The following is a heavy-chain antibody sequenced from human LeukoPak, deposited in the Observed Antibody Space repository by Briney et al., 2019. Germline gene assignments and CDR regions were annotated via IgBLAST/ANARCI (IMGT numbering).Heavy chain of an antibody. CDR1: GFTFSSYA. J-gene: IGHJ4*02. CDR2: ISYDGSNK. Sequence: PGGSLRLSCAASGFTFSSYAMSWVRQAPGKGLEWVAVISYDGSNKYYADSVKGRFTISRDNSKNTLYLQMNSLRAEDTAVYYCAKDVYYYDSSGPDYWGQGTLVTVSS. D-gene: IGHD3-22*01. V-gene: IGHV3-30*18. CDR3: AKDVYYYDSSGPDY.